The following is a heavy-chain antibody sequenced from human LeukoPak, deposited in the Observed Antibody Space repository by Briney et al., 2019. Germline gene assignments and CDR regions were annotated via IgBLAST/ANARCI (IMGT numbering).Heavy chain of an antibody. Sequence: PGGFLRLSCAASGFTFRSYEMNWVRRAPGKGLEWISYISSDASTIYYADSVRGRFTVSRDNAQNSLYLQMSSLRAEDTAVYYCARVVAHLLDCWGQGTLVTVSS. CDR2: ISSDASTI. J-gene: IGHJ4*02. CDR1: GFTFRSYE. V-gene: IGHV3-48*03. CDR3: ARVVAHLLDC.